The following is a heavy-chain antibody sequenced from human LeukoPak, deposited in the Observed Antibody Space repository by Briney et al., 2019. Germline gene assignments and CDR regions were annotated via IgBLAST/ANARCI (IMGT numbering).Heavy chain of an antibody. CDR2: ISYDGSNK. Sequence: PGRSLRLSCAASGFTFRSYDMHWVRQAPGKGLEWVAVISYDGSNKYYADSVKGRFTISRDNSKNTLYLQMNSLRAEDTAVYYCAKDRSLSVRHLDYWGQGTLVTVSS. CDR3: AKDRSLSVRHLDY. D-gene: IGHD1-1*01. CDR1: GFTFRSYD. J-gene: IGHJ4*02. V-gene: IGHV3-30*18.